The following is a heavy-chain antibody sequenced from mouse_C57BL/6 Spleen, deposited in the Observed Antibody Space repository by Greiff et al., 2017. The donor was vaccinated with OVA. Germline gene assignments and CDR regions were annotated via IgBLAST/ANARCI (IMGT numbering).Heavy chain of an antibody. J-gene: IGHJ1*03. D-gene: IGHD2-1*01. Sequence: EVQLQQSGPELVKPGASVKISCKASGYTFTDYYMNWVKQSHGKSLEWIGDINPNNGGTSYNQKFKGKATLTVDKSSSTAYMELRSLTSEDSAVYYCASPIYYGTYFDVWGTGTTVTVSS. V-gene: IGHV1-26*01. CDR1: GYTFTDYY. CDR3: ASPIYYGTYFDV. CDR2: INPNNGGT.